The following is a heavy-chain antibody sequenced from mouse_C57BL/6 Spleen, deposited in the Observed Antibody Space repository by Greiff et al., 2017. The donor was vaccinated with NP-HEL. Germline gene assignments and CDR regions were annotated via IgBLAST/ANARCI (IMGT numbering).Heavy chain of an antibody. J-gene: IGHJ2*01. V-gene: IGHV1-52*01. CDR2: IDPSDSET. CDR3: AREDSSGYYFDY. D-gene: IGHD3-2*02. CDR1: GYTFTSYW. Sequence: VQLQQSGAELVRPGSSVKLSCKASGYTFTSYWMHWVKQRPIQGLEWIGNIDPSDSETHYNQKFKDKATLTVDKSSSTAYMRLSSLTSEDSAVYYCAREDSSGYYFDYWGQGTTLTVSS.